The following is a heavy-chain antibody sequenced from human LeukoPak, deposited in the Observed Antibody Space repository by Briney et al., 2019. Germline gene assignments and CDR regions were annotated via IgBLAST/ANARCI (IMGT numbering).Heavy chain of an antibody. CDR3: AIQITMIVVVPYFDY. CDR1: GLTFSDYY. CDR2: ISGSGTTT. D-gene: IGHD3-22*01. J-gene: IGHJ4*02. Sequence: GGSLRLSCAASGLTFSDYYMTWIRQAPGKGLEWVSSISGSGTTTYSADAVRGRFTVSRDNAKNSVFLYMNSLRAEDTAVYYCAIQITMIVVVPYFDYWGQGTLVTVSS. V-gene: IGHV3-11*04.